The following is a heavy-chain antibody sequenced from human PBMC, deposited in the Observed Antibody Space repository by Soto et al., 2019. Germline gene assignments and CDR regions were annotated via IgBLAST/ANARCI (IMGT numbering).Heavy chain of an antibody. CDR3: ARPSTTATGGVEH. CDR2: FTPILGVA. Sequence: QVQLVQSGAEVKQPGSSVKVSCKASGVTFNNSTVNWVRQAPGQGLEWMGRFTPILGVANNAQKFQGRLTLSVEKSTSTAYMELSSLRCEDTAVYYCARPSTTATGGVEHWGQGTLVIVSS. V-gene: IGHV1-69*02. J-gene: IGHJ4*02. D-gene: IGHD2-8*02. CDR1: GVTFNNST.